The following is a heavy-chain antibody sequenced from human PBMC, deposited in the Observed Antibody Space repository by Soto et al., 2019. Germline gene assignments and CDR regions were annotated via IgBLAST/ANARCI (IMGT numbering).Heavy chain of an antibody. D-gene: IGHD2-15*01. J-gene: IGHJ4*02. CDR3: ARDQEAYCSGGSCYSSY. CDR1: GYTFTSYG. CDR2: ISAYNGNT. V-gene: IGHV1-18*01. Sequence: ASVKVSCKASGYTFTSYGISWVRQAPGQGLEWMGWISAYNGNTNYAQKLQGRVTMTTDTSTSTAYMELRSLRSDDTAVYYCARDQEAYCSGGSCYSSYWGQGTLVTVSS.